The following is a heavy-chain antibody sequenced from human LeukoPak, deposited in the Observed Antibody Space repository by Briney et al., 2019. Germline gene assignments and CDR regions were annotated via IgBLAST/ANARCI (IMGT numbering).Heavy chain of an antibody. Sequence: GGSLRLSCAASGFTFSSYSMNWVRQAPGKGLEWVSSISSSSSYIYYADSVKGRFTISRDNAKNLLYLQMNSLRAEDTAVYYCARDLSYGPVVRGAFDYWGQGTLVTVSS. CDR3: ARDLSYGPVVRGAFDY. J-gene: IGHJ4*02. CDR1: GFTFSSYS. CDR2: ISSSSSYI. D-gene: IGHD5-18*01. V-gene: IGHV3-21*01.